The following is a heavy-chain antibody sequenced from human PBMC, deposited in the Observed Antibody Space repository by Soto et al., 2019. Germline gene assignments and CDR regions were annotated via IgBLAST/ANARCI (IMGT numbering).Heavy chain of an antibody. CDR3: ARGFGVVPAAIDFDY. CDR2: INHSGST. J-gene: IGHJ4*02. CDR1: GGSFSGYY. V-gene: IGHV4-34*01. D-gene: IGHD2-2*01. Sequence: PSETPSLTFAVYGGSFSGYYWSWIRQPPGKGLEWIGEINHSGSTNYNPSLKSRVTISVDTSKNQFSLKLSSVTAADTAVYYCARGFGVVPAAIDFDYWGQGTLVTVSS.